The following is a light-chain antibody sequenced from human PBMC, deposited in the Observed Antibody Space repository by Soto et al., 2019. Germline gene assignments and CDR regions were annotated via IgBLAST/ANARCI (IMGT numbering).Light chain of an antibody. V-gene: IGKV3-20*01. CDR2: GAS. CDR3: QQYGSSGGIT. CDR1: QGVTTN. J-gene: IGKJ5*01. Sequence: EIVMTQSPYTLSVSPGERATLTCRAGQGVTTNFAWYQQKPGQAPRLLIYGASSRATGIPDRFSGSGSGTDFTLTITRLEPEDSAMYYCQQYGSSGGITFGHGTRLEIK.